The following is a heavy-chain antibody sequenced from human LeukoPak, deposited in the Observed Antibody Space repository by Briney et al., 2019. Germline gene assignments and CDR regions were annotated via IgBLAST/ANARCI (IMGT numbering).Heavy chain of an antibody. CDR2: IYYSGST. CDR3: ARDGEYDSSGSGAFDI. D-gene: IGHD3-22*01. V-gene: IGHV4-30-4*08. Sequence: KPSETLSLTCTVSGGSISSGDYYWSWIRQPPGKGLEWIGYIYYSGSTYYNPSLKSRVTISVDTSKNQFSLKLSSVTAADTAVYYCARDGEYDSSGSGAFDIWGQGTMVTVSS. J-gene: IGHJ3*02. CDR1: GGSISSGDYY.